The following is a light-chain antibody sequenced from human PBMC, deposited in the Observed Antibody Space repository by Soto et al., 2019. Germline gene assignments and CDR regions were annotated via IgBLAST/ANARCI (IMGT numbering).Light chain of an antibody. V-gene: IGLV2-8*01. J-gene: IGLJ2*01. CDR2: EVT. CDR1: YSDIGDYNY. Sequence: QSALTQPPSASGSPGQSVTISCAGTYSDIGDYNYVSWYQQHPDKVPKLIIYEVTKRPSGVPDRFSSSKSGYTASLTVSDLQPADEAVYYCSSYSGTNSNVIFGGGTKLTVL. CDR3: SSYSGTNSNVI.